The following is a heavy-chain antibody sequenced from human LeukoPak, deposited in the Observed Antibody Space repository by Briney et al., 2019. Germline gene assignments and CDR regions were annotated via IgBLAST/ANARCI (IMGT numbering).Heavy chain of an antibody. Sequence: KPSETLSLTCTVSGGSISSYYWSWIRQPPGEGLEWIGYIYYSGSTNYNPSLKSRVTISVDTSKNQFSLKLSSVTAADTAVYYCARGPSDDYYYYYMDVWGKGTTVAVSS. CDR3: ARGPSDDYYYYYMDV. CDR1: GGSISSYY. J-gene: IGHJ6*03. D-gene: IGHD1-26*01. CDR2: IYYSGST. V-gene: IGHV4-59*01.